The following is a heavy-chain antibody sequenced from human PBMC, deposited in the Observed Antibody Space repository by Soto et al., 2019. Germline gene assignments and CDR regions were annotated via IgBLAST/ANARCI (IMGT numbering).Heavy chain of an antibody. Sequence: SVKVSCKASGGTFSSYAISWVRQAPGQGLEWMGGIIPIFGTANYAQKFQGRVTITADKSTSTAYMELSSLRSEDTAVYYCARVSDWEPGAFDYWGQGTLVTVSS. D-gene: IGHD1-1*01. V-gene: IGHV1-69*06. CDR1: GGTFSSYA. CDR2: IIPIFGTA. J-gene: IGHJ4*02. CDR3: ARVSDWEPGAFDY.